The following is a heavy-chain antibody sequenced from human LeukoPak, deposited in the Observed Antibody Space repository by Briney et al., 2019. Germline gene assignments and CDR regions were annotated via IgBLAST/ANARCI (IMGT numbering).Heavy chain of an antibody. CDR1: GFTFSDYY. J-gene: IGHJ3*02. D-gene: IGHD1-1*01. CDR3: ARWTNFHAFDI. Sequence: GGSLRLSCAASGFTFSDYYMSWIRQAPGKGLEWVTAISGSGGSTYYADSVKGRFTISRDNSKNTLYLQMNSLRAEDTAVYYCARWTNFHAFDIWGQGTMVTVSS. CDR2: ISGSGGST. V-gene: IGHV3-23*01.